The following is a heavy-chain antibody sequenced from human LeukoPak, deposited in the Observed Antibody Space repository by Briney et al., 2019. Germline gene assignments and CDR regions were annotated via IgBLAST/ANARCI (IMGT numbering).Heavy chain of an antibody. CDR3: AREGAGYSSEWARFDP. D-gene: IGHD6-19*01. CDR1: GGSISSSSYY. CDR2: IYYSGST. V-gene: IGHV4-39*02. Sequence: SETLSLTCTVSGGSISSSSYYWGWIRQPPGKGLEWIGSIYYSGSTYYNPSLKSRVTISVDTSKNQFSLKLSSVTAADTAVYYCAREGAGYSSEWARFDPWGQGTLVTVSS. J-gene: IGHJ5*02.